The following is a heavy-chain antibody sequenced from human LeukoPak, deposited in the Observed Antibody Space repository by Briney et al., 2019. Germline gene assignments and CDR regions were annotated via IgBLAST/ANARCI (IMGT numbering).Heavy chain of an antibody. CDR2: IYYSGST. D-gene: IGHD3-10*01. CDR1: GGSISRYY. V-gene: IGHV4-59*01. Sequence: SETLSLTCTVSGGSISRYYWSWIRQPPGKGLAWIGYIYYSGSTNYKPSLKSRVTISVDTSKNQFSLKLSSVTAADTAVYYCARGGYYGSGNDFRFDPWGQGTLVTVSS. J-gene: IGHJ5*02. CDR3: ARGGYYGSGNDFRFDP.